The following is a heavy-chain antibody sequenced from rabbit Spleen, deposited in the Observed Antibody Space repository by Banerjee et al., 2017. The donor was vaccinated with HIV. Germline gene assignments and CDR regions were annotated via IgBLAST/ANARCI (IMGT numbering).Heavy chain of an antibody. CDR1: GVSFSSNHY. D-gene: IGHD8-1*01. V-gene: IGHV1S45*01. J-gene: IGHJ2*01. Sequence: QEQLVESGGGLVQPEGSLTLTCTASGVSFSSNHYMCWVRQAPGKGLEWIACIDAGSSGFTYFASWAKGRFTCSKTSSTTVTLQMTSLTAADTATYFCARGSSNIYWAFDLWGPGTLVTVS. CDR2: IDAGSSGFT. CDR3: ARGSSNIYWAFDL.